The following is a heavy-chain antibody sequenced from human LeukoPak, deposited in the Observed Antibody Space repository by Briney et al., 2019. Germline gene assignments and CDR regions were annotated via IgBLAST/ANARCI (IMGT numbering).Heavy chain of an antibody. CDR2: ISSSGSTI. CDR1: GFTFSSYS. Sequence: GGSLRLSCATSGFTFSSYSMHWVRQAPGKGLEWVSYISSSGSTIYYADSLKGRFAISRDNAKNSLYLQMNSLRAEDTAIYYCAKRGIYGDPSDYWGQGTLVTVSS. CDR3: AKRGIYGDPSDY. J-gene: IGHJ4*02. V-gene: IGHV3-48*04. D-gene: IGHD4-17*01.